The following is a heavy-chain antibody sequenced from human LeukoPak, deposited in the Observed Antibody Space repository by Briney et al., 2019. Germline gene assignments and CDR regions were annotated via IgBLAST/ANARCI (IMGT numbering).Heavy chain of an antibody. CDR3: ARDRGSYLFDY. D-gene: IGHD1-26*01. CDR1: GFTFSSYS. J-gene: IGHJ4*02. V-gene: IGHV3-21*01. CDR2: ISSSSSYI. Sequence: GGSLRLSCAASGFTFSSYSMNWDRQAPGKGLEWVSSISSSSSYIYYADSVKGRFTISRDNAKNSLYLQMNSLRAEDTAVYYCARDRGSYLFDYWGQGTLVTVSS.